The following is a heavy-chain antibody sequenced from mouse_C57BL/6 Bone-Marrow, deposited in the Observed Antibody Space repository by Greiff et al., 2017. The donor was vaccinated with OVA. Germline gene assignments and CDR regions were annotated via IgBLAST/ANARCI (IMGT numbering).Heavy chain of an antibody. V-gene: IGHV1-19*01. J-gene: IGHJ4*01. CDR1: GYTFTDYY. CDR2: INPYNGGT. D-gene: IGHD4-1*01. CDR3: AELGRGAMDY. Sequence: VQLQQSGPVLVKPGASVKMSCKASGYTFTDYYMNWVKQSHGKSLEWIGVINPYNGGTSYNQKFKGKATLTVDKSSSTAYMELNSLTSEDSAVYYCAELGRGAMDYWGQGTSVTVSS.